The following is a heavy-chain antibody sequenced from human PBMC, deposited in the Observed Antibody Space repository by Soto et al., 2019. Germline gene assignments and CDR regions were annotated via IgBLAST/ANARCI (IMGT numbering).Heavy chain of an antibody. CDR2: IKQDGSEK. J-gene: IGHJ3*02. D-gene: IGHD2-8*01. CDR3: ARAPLPYCTNGVCYDAFDI. CDR1: GFTFSSYW. Sequence: GGSLRLSCAASGFTFSSYWMSWVRQAPGKGLEWVANIKQDGSEKYYVDSVKGRFNISRDNAKNSLYLQMNSLRAEDTAVYYCARAPLPYCTNGVCYDAFDIWGQGTMVTVSS. V-gene: IGHV3-7*03.